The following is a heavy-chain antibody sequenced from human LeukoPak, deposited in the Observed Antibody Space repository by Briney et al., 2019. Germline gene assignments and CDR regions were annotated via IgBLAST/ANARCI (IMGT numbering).Heavy chain of an antibody. J-gene: IGHJ4*02. CDR1: GFNFNTYT. D-gene: IGHD3-22*01. Sequence: GGSLRLSCAASGFNFNTYTMSWVRQAPGKGLEWVSSITCCRPDITYGDSVTGRFTISRDNAKNSLYLQMNSLRAEDTAVFYCAKERPLYFYDSSGREGFDYWGQGTLVTVSS. CDR3: AKERPLYFYDSSGREGFDY. CDR2: ITCCRPDI. V-gene: IGHV3-21*01.